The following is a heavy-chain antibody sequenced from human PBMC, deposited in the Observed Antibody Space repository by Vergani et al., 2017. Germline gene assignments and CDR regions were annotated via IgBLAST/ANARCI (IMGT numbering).Heavy chain of an antibody. CDR3: ARDRAVGKQGWYTSGY. CDR1: GYTFTGYY. CDR2: INPNSGGT. V-gene: IGHV1-2*02. Sequence: QVQLVQSGAEVKKPGASVKVSCKASGYTFTGYYMHWVRQAPGQGLEWMGWINPNSGGTNYAQKFQGRVTMTRDTSISTAYMELSRLRSDDTAVYYCARDRAVGKQGWYTSGYWGQGTLVTVSS. D-gene: IGHD6-19*01. J-gene: IGHJ4*02.